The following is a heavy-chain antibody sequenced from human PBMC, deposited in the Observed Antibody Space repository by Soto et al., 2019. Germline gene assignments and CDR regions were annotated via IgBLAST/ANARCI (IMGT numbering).Heavy chain of an antibody. CDR3: ARGGDIVLDLNYYYGMDV. CDR2: ISWNSGSI. Sequence: PGGSLRLSCAASGFTFDAMHWVRQAPGKGLEWVSGISWNSGSIGYADSVKGRFTISRDNAKNSLYLQMNSLRAEDTALYYCARGGDIVLDLNYYYGMDVWGQGTTVTVSS. CDR1: GFTFDA. J-gene: IGHJ6*01. V-gene: IGHV3-9*01. D-gene: IGHD2-2*01.